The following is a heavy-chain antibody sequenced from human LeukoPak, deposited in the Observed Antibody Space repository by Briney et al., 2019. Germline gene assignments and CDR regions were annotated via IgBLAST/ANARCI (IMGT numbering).Heavy chain of an antibody. CDR2: IDHSGST. CDR3: ARLTSHWFDP. J-gene: IGHJ5*02. Sequence: SETLSLTCAVYGGSFSGSSWSWIRQPPGKGLEWIGEIDHSGSTNYNPSLKSRVTISVDTSKNQFSLKLSSVTAADTAVYYCARLTSHWFDPWGQGTLVTVSS. V-gene: IGHV4-34*01. CDR1: GGSFSGSS. D-gene: IGHD1-14*01.